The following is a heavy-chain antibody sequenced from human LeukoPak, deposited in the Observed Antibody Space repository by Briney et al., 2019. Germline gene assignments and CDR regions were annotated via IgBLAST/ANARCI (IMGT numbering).Heavy chain of an antibody. V-gene: IGHV3-30*04. CDR3: ARTGYYYGSGSYFWDKHTVYYYYMDV. CDR1: GFTFSNYA. J-gene: IGHJ6*03. Sequence: GRSLRLSCAASGFTFSNYAMHWVRQAPGKGLEWVAVISYDGSNKYYADSVKGRFTISRDNAKNSLYLQMNSLRAEDTAVYYCARTGYYYGSGSYFWDKHTVYYYYMDVWGKGTTVTISS. CDR2: ISYDGSNK. D-gene: IGHD3-10*01.